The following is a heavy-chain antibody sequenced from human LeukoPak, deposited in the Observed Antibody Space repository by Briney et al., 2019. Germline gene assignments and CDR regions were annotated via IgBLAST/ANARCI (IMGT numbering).Heavy chain of an antibody. V-gene: IGHV3-21*04. CDR1: GFSFSNYN. J-gene: IGHJ4*02. D-gene: IGHD2-2*01. Sequence: KSGGSLRLSCAASGFSFSNYNINWVRQAPGKGLEWVSSISGSSSHIHYADSVKGRFTISRDNAKSSLYLQMNSLRAEDTAVYYCARRAVVPAELGKAFDYWGQGTLVTVSS. CDR2: ISGSSSHI. CDR3: ARRAVVPAELGKAFDY.